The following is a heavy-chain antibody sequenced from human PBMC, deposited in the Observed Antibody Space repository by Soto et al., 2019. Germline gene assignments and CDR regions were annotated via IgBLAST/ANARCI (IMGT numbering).Heavy chain of an antibody. V-gene: IGHV1-69*13. Sequence: ASVKVSCKASGGTFSSYAISWVRQAPGQGLEWMGGIIPIFGTANYAQKFQGRVTITADESTSTAYMELSSLRSEDTAVYYCARDRAVYSSSPYYYYGMDVWGQGTTVTVSS. CDR1: GGTFSSYA. CDR3: ARDRAVYSSSPYYYYGMDV. D-gene: IGHD6-13*01. CDR2: IIPIFGTA. J-gene: IGHJ6*02.